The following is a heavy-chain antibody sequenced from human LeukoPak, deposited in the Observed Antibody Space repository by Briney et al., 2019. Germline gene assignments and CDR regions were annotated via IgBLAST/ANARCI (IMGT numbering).Heavy chain of an antibody. CDR1: GFTFSSYA. CDR2: ISDSGGTT. J-gene: IGHJ5*02. V-gene: IGHV3-23*01. CDR3: AKLTRGYCSSTACPNWFDP. D-gene: IGHD2-2*01. Sequence: GGSLRLSCAASGFTFSSYAMSWVRHAPGEGLEWVSAISDSGGTTYYADSVKGRFTISRDNSKNTLYLQMNSLRGEDTAVYYCAKLTRGYCSSTACPNWFDPWGQGTLVTVSS.